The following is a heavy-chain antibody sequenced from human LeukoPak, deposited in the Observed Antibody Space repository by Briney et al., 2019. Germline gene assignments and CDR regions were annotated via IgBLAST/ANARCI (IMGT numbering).Heavy chain of an antibody. Sequence: PSETLSLTCAVSGGSISSGGYYWSWIRQPPGKGLEWIGEINHSGSTNYNPSLKSRVTISVDTSKNQFSLKLSSVTAADTAVYYCARGFDCSGGSCYPYYYYGMDVWGQGTTVTVSS. CDR2: INHSGST. CDR1: GGSISSGGYY. V-gene: IGHV4-34*01. CDR3: ARGFDCSGGSCYPYYYYGMDV. D-gene: IGHD2-15*01. J-gene: IGHJ6*02.